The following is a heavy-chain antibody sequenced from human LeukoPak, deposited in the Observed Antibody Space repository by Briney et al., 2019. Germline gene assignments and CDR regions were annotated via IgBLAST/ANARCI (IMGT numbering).Heavy chain of an antibody. Sequence: PSETLSLTCTVSGGSISTNNCYWGWIRQPPGKGLEWIGYIYYGGSTYYNPSLKSRVTISVDTSKNQFSLKLSSVTAADTAVYYCARRNSWYSSFPFDYWGQGTLVTVSS. CDR2: IYYGGST. V-gene: IGHV4-39*07. CDR1: GGSISTNNCY. CDR3: ARRNSWYSSFPFDY. J-gene: IGHJ4*02. D-gene: IGHD6-13*01.